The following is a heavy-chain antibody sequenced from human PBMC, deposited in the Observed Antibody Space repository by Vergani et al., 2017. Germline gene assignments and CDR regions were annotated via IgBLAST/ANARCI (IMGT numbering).Heavy chain of an antibody. Sequence: EEQLIQSGPEVRKPGDSLRISCKGSGFSFTSSWIGWVRQRPGKGLEWMGIIYPGDSETRYSTSFQGQVTISADRSKSTTYLQWASLKASDTAVYYCARRQYIGSWVASYFDPWGQGTRVTVS. J-gene: IGHJ5*02. D-gene: IGHD1-26*01. V-gene: IGHV5-51*01. CDR2: IYPGDSET. CDR3: ARRQYIGSWVASYFDP. CDR1: GFSFTSSW.